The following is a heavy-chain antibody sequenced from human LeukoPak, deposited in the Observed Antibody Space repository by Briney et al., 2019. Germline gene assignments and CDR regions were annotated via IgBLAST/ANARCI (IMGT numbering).Heavy chain of an antibody. CDR2: ISAYNGNT. J-gene: IGHJ4*02. D-gene: IGHD4-11*01. Sequence: ASVTVSCTASGYTFTSYGISWVRQAPGQGLEWMGWISAYNGNTNYAQKLQGRVTMTTDTSTSTAYMELRSLRSDDTAVYYCARDAVTTRSSDYWGQGTLVTVSS. V-gene: IGHV1-18*01. CDR1: GYTFTSYG. CDR3: ARDAVTTRSSDY.